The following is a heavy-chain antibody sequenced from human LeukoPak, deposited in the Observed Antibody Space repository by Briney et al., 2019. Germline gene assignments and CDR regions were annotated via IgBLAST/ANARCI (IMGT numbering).Heavy chain of an antibody. J-gene: IGHJ4*02. V-gene: IGHV4-4*02. CDR2: IHRDGRT. CDR3: GKTDIYFNPIDY. CDR1: GVSISTSEW. D-gene: IGHD3-9*01. Sequence: PSGTLSLTCAVSGVSISTSEWWIWVRQPPGQGLEWIGEIHRDGRTRYNASLTSRVTMSMDYSKNQFSLNVRFVTAADTAIYYCGKTDIYFNPIDYWGPGSLVTVSS.